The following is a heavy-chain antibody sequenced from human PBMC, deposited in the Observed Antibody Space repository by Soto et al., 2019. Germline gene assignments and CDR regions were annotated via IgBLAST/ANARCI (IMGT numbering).Heavy chain of an antibody. J-gene: IGHJ5*02. D-gene: IGHD3-10*01. CDR1: GFTFSSYW. CDR3: AGGRDLDGVLDP. CDR2: ISGDGITT. Sequence: EVQLVESGGRLVQSGGSLRLSCAASGFTFSSYWMHWVRQAPGKGLVWVSRISGDGITTNYADSVKGQFTISRDNAKNTLYLQMNSLRAEDTAVYYCAGGRDLDGVLDPWGQGTLVTVSS. V-gene: IGHV3-74*01.